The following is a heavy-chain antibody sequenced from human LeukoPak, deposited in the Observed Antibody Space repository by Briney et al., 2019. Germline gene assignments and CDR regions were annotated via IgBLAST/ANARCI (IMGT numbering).Heavy chain of an antibody. CDR1: GLTFSNYA. Sequence: GGSLRLSCAASGLTFSNYAMSWVRQAPGKGLEWVSLISGSGGSTYYADSVNGRFTISRDNSKNTLYLQMSSLRAEDTATYYCAKDHTLWAGAYYFDYGGQGALVTVSS. V-gene: IGHV3-23*01. J-gene: IGHJ4*02. D-gene: IGHD3/OR15-3a*01. CDR3: AKDHTLWAGAYYFDY. CDR2: ISGSGGST.